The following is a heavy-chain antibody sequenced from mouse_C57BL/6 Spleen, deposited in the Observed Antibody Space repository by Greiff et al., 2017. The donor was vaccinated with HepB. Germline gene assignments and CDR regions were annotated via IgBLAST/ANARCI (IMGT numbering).Heavy chain of an antibody. CDR3: ARRRYYGSSYDAMDY. V-gene: IGHV5-17*01. D-gene: IGHD1-1*01. CDR2: ISSGSSII. CDR1: GFTFSDYG. Sequence: EVKLVESGGGLVKPGGSLKLSCAASGFTFSDYGMHWVRQAPEKGLEWVAYISSGSSIIYYADTVKGRFTISRDNAKNTLFLQMTSLRSEDTAMYYCARRRYYGSSYDAMDYWGQGTSVTVSS. J-gene: IGHJ4*01.